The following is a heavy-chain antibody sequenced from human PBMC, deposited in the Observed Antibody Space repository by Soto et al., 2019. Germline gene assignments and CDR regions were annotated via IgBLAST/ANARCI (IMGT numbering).Heavy chain of an antibody. V-gene: IGHV3-23*01. Sequence: EVQLLESGGGLVQPGGSLRLSCATSGFTFSSYAMSWFRQAPGKGLEWVSAISGSGGSTYYADSVKGRFTISRDNSKKMLYLQMNSLRAEDTAVYYCAKDPNPRYCSGGSCYDEIDYWGQGTLVTVSS. D-gene: IGHD2-15*01. CDR2: ISGSGGST. CDR3: AKDPNPRYCSGGSCYDEIDY. CDR1: GFTFSSYA. J-gene: IGHJ4*02.